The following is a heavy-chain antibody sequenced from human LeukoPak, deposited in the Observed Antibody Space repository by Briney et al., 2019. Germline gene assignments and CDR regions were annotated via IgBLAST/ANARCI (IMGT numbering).Heavy chain of an antibody. CDR1: GGSISSYY. CDR3: ARVLLPHNFDWLLHNWFDP. V-gene: IGHV4-59*12. D-gene: IGHD3-9*01. J-gene: IGHJ5*02. CDR2: IYYSGST. Sequence: PSETLSLTCTVSGGSISSYYWSWIRQPPGKGLEWIGYIYYSGSTYYNPSLKSRVTISLDTSKNQLSLKLSSVTAADTAVYYCARVLLPHNFDWLLHNWFDPWGQGTLVTVSS.